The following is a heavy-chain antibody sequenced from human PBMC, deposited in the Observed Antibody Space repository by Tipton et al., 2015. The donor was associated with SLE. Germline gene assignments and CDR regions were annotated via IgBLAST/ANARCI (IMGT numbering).Heavy chain of an antibody. Sequence: QVQLVQSGAEVKKPGASVKVSCKASGYTFTSYGTNWVRQAPGQGLEWMGIINPSGDSTSYAQKFQGRVTMTSDTSTSTVYMELSSLRSEDTAVYYCARDGPARQSYFDYWGQGTLVTVSS. J-gene: IGHJ4*02. CDR3: ARDGPARQSYFDY. D-gene: IGHD6-6*01. V-gene: IGHV1-46*01. CDR1: GYTFTSYG. CDR2: INPSGDST.